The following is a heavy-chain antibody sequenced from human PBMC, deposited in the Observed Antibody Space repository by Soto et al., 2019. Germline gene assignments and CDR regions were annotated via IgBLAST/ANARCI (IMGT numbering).Heavy chain of an antibody. Sequence: QVQLVQSGAEVKKPGASVKVSCKASGYTFKSYAMHWVRQAPGQRLEWMGWINAGNGNTKYSQKFQGRVTITRDTSATTAYMELSSLRSEDTAVYYCARSVVVRGVFTFDCWGQGTLVTVSS. CDR3: ARSVVVRGVFTFDC. V-gene: IGHV1-3*01. CDR1: GYTFKSYA. CDR2: INAGNGNT. D-gene: IGHD3-10*01. J-gene: IGHJ4*02.